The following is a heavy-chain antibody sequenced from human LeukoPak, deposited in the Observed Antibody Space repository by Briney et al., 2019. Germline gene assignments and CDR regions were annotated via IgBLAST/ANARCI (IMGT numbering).Heavy chain of an antibody. Sequence: GGSLRLSCAASGFTFSSYGMHWVRQAPGKGLEWVAVISYDGSNKYYADSVKGRFTISRDNSKNTLYLQMNSLRAEDTAVYYCAKDLGCSSTSCYYYYYGMDVWGQGTTVTVSS. V-gene: IGHV3-30*18. J-gene: IGHJ6*02. CDR2: ISYDGSNK. D-gene: IGHD2-2*01. CDR1: GFTFSSYG. CDR3: AKDLGCSSTSCYYYYYGMDV.